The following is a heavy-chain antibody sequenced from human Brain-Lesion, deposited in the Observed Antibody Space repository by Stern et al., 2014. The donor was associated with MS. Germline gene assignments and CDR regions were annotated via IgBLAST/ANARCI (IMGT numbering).Heavy chain of an antibody. Sequence: VQLQESGPGLVKPLQTLSLTCTVSGGPVSSGGYFWNWLRQHPGKGLEWIGPVSYSGSIAYQPSLKSRVTISVDTSKNQFSLRLRSVTAADTAVYYCARNPALWYFDLWGRGTLAAVSS. D-gene: IGHD3-3*02. J-gene: IGHJ2*01. V-gene: IGHV4-31*03. CDR3: ARNPALWYFDL. CDR2: VSYSGSI. CDR1: GGPVSSGGYF.